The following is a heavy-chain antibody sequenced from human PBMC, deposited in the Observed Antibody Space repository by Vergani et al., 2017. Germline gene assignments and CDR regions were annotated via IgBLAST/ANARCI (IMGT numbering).Heavy chain of an antibody. D-gene: IGHD2-2*02. Sequence: QVHLEQSGTEVKKPGASVKVSCKASGYTFTGYYMHWVRQAPGQGLEWMGWINPNSGGTNYAQKFQGRVTMTRDTSISTAYMELSRLRSDDTAVYYCARVAGYQLLYGYYFDYWGQGTLVTVSS. CDR1: GYTFTGYY. J-gene: IGHJ4*02. V-gene: IGHV1-2*02. CDR3: ARVAGYQLLYGYYFDY. CDR2: INPNSGGT.